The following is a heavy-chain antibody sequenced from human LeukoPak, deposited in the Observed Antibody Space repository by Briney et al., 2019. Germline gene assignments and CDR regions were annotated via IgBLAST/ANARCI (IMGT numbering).Heavy chain of an antibody. V-gene: IGHV4-59*12. Sequence: SETLSLTCTVSGGSISSYYWSWIRQPPGKGLEWIGYIYYSGSTNYNPSLKSRVTISVDTSKNQFSLKLSSVTPEDTAVYYCARVGTGVDYWGQGTLVTVSS. CDR2: IYYSGST. CDR3: ARVGTGVDY. CDR1: GGSISSYY. J-gene: IGHJ4*02. D-gene: IGHD5-18*01.